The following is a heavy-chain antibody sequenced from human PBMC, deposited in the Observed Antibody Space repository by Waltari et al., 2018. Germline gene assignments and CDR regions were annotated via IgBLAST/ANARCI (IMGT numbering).Heavy chain of an antibody. V-gene: IGHV3-66*01. Sequence: EVQLVESGGGWVQHGGSLMCSCAASGFSGSSPYMSWVRQAPGKGLEWVSVIYIGGSTYYADSVKGRFTSSRDNSKNMLYLQMDSLRAEDTAVYYCARDTSGTKGALDYWGQGTLVTVSS. CDR1: GFSGSSPY. CDR3: ARDTSGTKGALDY. CDR2: IYIGGST. J-gene: IGHJ4*02. D-gene: IGHD3-10*01.